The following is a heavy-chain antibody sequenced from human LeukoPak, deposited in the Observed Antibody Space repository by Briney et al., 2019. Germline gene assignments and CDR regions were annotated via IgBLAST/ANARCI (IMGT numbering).Heavy chain of an antibody. CDR2: IIPIFGTA. D-gene: IGHD1-26*01. Sequence: SSVTVSRKASGGTFSSYAISWVRQAPGQGLEWMGGIIPIFGTANYAQKFQGRVTITADESTSTAYMELSSLRSEDTAVYYCASYIVGATTYSWFDPWGQGTLVTVSS. CDR3: ASYIVGATTYSWFDP. CDR1: GGTFSSYA. V-gene: IGHV1-69*01. J-gene: IGHJ5*02.